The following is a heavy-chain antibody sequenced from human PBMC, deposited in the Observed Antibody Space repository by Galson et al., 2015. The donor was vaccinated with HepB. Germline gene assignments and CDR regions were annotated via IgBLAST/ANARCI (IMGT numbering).Heavy chain of an antibody. CDR1: GGTFSSYA. D-gene: IGHD3-3*01. CDR2: IIPIFGTA. J-gene: IGHJ4*02. CDR3: ARGADFWSGYPLGYY. Sequence: SVKVSCKASGGTFSSYAISWVRQAPGQGLEWMGGIIPIFGTANYAQKFQGRVTITADKSTSTAYMELSSLRSEDTAVYYCARGADFWSGYPLGYYWGQGTLVTVSS. V-gene: IGHV1-69*06.